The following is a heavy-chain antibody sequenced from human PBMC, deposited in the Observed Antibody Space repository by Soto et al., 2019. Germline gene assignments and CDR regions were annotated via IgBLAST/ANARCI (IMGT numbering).Heavy chain of an antibody. CDR2: INHSGST. Sequence: PSETLSLTCAVYGVSFSGYYWSWIRQPPGKGLEWIGEINHSGSTNYNPSLKSRVTISVDTSKNQFSLKLSSVTAADTAVYYCARGFVIWDRHYYYYYMDVWGKGTTVTVSS. CDR3: ARGFVIWDRHYYYYYMDV. CDR1: GVSFSGYY. D-gene: IGHD3-16*02. V-gene: IGHV4-34*01. J-gene: IGHJ6*03.